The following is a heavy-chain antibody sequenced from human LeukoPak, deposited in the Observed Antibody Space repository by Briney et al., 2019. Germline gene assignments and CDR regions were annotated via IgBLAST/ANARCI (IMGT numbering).Heavy chain of an antibody. CDR3: ARLIGLGELFDY. CDR1: GGSFSGYY. D-gene: IGHD3-10*01. J-gene: IGHJ4*02. Sequence: PSETLSLTCAVYGGSFSGYYWSWIRQPPGKGLEWIGEINHSGSTNYNPSLKSRVTISVDTSENQFSLKLSSVTAADTAVYYCARLIGLGELFDYWGQGTLVTVSS. CDR2: INHSGST. V-gene: IGHV4-34*01.